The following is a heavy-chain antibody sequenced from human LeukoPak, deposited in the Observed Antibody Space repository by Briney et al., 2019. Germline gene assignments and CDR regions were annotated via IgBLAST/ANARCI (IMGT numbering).Heavy chain of an antibody. V-gene: IGHV3-21*01. CDR1: GFTFSSYS. CDR3: ARQGEDLIVVVPGYAFDI. D-gene: IGHD2-2*01. CDR2: ISSSSSYI. J-gene: IGHJ3*02. Sequence: PGGSLRLSCAASGFTFSSYSMNWVRQAPGKGLEWVSSISSSSSYIYYADSVKGRFTISRDNAKNSLYLQMNSLRAEDTAVYYCARQGEDLIVVVPGYAFDIWGQGTMVTVSS.